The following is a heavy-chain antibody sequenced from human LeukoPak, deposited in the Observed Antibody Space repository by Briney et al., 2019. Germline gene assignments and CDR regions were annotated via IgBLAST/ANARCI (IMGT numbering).Heavy chain of an antibody. J-gene: IGHJ4*02. CDR2: IYYSGST. V-gene: IGHV4-59*01. D-gene: IGHD2-2*01. CDR3: ASLGYCSSTSCLALDY. Sequence: SETLSLTCTVSGGSISSYYWSWIRQPPGKGLEWIGYIYYSGSTNYNPSLKSRVTISVDTSKHQFSLKLSSVTAADTAVYYCASLGYCSSTSCLALDYWGQGTLVTVSS. CDR1: GGSISSYY.